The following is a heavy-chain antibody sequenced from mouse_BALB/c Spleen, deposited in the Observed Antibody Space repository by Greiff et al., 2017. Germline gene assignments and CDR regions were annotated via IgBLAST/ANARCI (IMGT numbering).Heavy chain of an antibody. CDR2: ISYSGST. D-gene: IGHD2-1*01. CDR1: GDSITSGY. Sequence: EVQLQESGPSLVKPSQTLSLTCSVTGDSITSGYWNWIRKFPGNKLEYMGYISYSGSTYYNPSLKSRISITRDTSKNQYYLQLNSVTTEDTATYYCARYYGNLGYYAMDYWGQGTSVTVSS. CDR3: ARYYGNLGYYAMDY. V-gene: IGHV3-8*02. J-gene: IGHJ4*01.